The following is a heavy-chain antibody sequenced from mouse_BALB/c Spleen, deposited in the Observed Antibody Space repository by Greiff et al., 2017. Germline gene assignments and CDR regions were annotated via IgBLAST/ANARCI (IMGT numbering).Heavy chain of an antibody. J-gene: IGHJ2*01. CDR3: ARKYGNYVALDY. D-gene: IGHD2-10*02. CDR2: IYPGGGYT. V-gene: IGHV1-63*02. Sequence: QVQLQQSGAELVRPGPSVKISCKASGYTFTNYWLGWVKQRPGHGLEWIGDIYPGGGYTNYNEKFKGKATLTADTSSSTAYMQLSSLTSEDSAVYFCARKYGNYVALDYWGQGTTLTVSS. CDR1: GYTFTNYW.